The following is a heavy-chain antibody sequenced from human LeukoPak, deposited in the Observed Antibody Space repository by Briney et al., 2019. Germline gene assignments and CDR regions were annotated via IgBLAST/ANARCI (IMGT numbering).Heavy chain of an antibody. J-gene: IGHJ4*02. D-gene: IGHD3-22*01. CDR2: INPSGGMI. V-gene: IGHV1-46*01. Sequence: ASVKVSCKASGYTFTSYYMHWVRQAPGQGLEWMAIINPSGGMISYVQKFQGRVTMTSDTSTSTVYMELSSLRSEDTAVYYCARDPRPSYDSSGYYYPGDYWGQGTLVTVSS. CDR1: GYTFTSYY. CDR3: ARDPRPSYDSSGYYYPGDY.